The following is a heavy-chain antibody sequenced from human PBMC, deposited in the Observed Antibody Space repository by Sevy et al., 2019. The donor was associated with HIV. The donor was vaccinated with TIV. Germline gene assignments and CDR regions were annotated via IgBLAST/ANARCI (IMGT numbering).Heavy chain of an antibody. CDR1: GFAFSNYYA. CDR3: ARHRANDVDDYIFYAMDV. Sequence: GGSLRLSCAASGFAFSNYYAMHWVRQAPGKGLEWVALISYDGSDKYYADSVKGRFTSTRDNFKNTPFLQMNSLTTEDTAVYYCARHRANDVDDYIFYAMDVWGQGTTVTVSS. D-gene: IGHD4-4*01. V-gene: IGHV3-30-3*01. J-gene: IGHJ6*02. CDR2: ISYDGSDK.